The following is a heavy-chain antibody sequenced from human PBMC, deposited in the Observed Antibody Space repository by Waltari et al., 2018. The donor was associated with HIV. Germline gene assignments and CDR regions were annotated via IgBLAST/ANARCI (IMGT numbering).Heavy chain of an antibody. D-gene: IGHD3-22*01. J-gene: IGHJ4*02. CDR3: TTAEILKGDIEMGDSSPAY. CDR2: IKSKTDGGTT. CDR1: GFTFSNAW. Sequence: EVQLVESGGGLVKPGGSLRLSCAASGFTFSNAWMSWVRQAPGKGLEWVGRIKSKTDGGTTDYAAPVKGRFTISRDDSKNTLYLQMNSLKTEDTAVYYCTTAEILKGDIEMGDSSPAYWGQGTLVTVSS. V-gene: IGHV3-15*01.